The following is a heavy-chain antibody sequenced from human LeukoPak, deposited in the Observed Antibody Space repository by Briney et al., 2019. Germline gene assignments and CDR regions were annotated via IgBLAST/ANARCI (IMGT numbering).Heavy chain of an antibody. J-gene: IGHJ5*02. CDR3: ARHPPDYYDSSGYYFPFDP. CDR2: IIPILGIA. Sequence: ASVKVSCKVSGYTLTELSMHWVRQAPGQGLEWMGRIIPILGIANYAQKFQGRVTITADKSTSTAYMELSSLRSEDTAVYYCARHPPDYYDSSGYYFPFDPWGQGTLVTVSS. CDR1: GYTLTELS. D-gene: IGHD3-22*01. V-gene: IGHV1-69*02.